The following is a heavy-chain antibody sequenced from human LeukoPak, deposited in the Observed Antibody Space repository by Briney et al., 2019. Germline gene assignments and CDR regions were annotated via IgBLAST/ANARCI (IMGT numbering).Heavy chain of an antibody. V-gene: IGHV1-18*01. D-gene: IGHD3-22*01. CDR2: ISAYNGNT. CDR1: GYTFTSYG. Sequence: ASVKVSCKASGYTFTSYGISWVRQVPGQGLEWMGWISAYNGNTNYAQKLQGRVTMTTDTSTSTAYMELRSLRSDDTAVYYCVYYDSSGYPDYFDYWGQGTLVTVSS. J-gene: IGHJ4*02. CDR3: VYYDSSGYPDYFDY.